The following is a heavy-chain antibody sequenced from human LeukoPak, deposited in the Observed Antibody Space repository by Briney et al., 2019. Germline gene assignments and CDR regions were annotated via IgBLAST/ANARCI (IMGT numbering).Heavy chain of an antibody. CDR3: AKASSTIFGVVIKREYYFDY. J-gene: IGHJ4*02. V-gene: IGHV3-23*01. Sequence: GGSLRLSCAASGFTFSSYTMSWVRQAPGKGLEWVSAISGSSDSTYYGDSVKGRFSISRDNSKNTLYLQMNSLRAEDTAVYYCAKASSTIFGVVIKREYYFDYWGQGTLVTVSS. CDR1: GFTFSSYT. D-gene: IGHD3-3*01. CDR2: ISGSSDST.